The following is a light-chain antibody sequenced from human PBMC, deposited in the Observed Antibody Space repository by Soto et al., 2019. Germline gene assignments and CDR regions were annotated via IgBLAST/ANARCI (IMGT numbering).Light chain of an antibody. J-gene: IGKJ1*01. CDR1: QSVSSNY. Sequence: EIVLTQSPGTLSLSPGERATLSCRASQSVSSNYLAWYQQKPVQAPRLLIYATSSRATGIPDRFSGSGSGTDFTLTITRLEPEDFAFYYCHQRQRWPRTFGQGTKVDIK. V-gene: IGKV3D-20*02. CDR2: ATS. CDR3: HQRQRWPRT.